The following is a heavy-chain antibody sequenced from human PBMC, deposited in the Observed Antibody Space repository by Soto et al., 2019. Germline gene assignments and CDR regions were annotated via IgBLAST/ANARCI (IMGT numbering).Heavy chain of an antibody. J-gene: IGHJ6*02. CDR2: ITRDARTK. CDR3: ARLIPAGEFAVVPPSYYAMDF. V-gene: IGHV3-11*01. CDR1: GFSFSDYH. D-gene: IGHD2-2*01. Sequence: QVQLVDSGGGLVKPGGSLRLSCAASGFSFSDYHMTWVRQAPGKGLEWVSWITRDARTKFYADSVKGRFTISRDNANEVVYLQMNSLTVEDTAVYYCARLIPAGEFAVVPPSYYAMDFWGRGTTVTVSS.